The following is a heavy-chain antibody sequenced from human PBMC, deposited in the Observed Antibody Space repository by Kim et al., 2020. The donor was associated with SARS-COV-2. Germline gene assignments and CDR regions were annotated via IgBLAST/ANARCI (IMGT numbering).Heavy chain of an antibody. CDR1: GGSISSGSYY. J-gene: IGHJ6*02. Sequence: SETLSLTCTVSGGSISSGSYYWSWIRQPAGKGLEWIGRIYTSGSTNYNPSLKSRVTISVDTSKNQFSLKLSSVTAADTAVYYCARDRSKWVNGDYYGMDVWGQGTTVTVSS. D-gene: IGHD1-26*01. CDR2: IYTSGST. CDR3: ARDRSKWVNGDYYGMDV. V-gene: IGHV4-61*02.